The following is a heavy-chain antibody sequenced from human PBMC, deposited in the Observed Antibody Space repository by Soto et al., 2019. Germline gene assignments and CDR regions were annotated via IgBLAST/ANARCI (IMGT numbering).Heavy chain of an antibody. J-gene: IGHJ4*02. V-gene: IGHV1-18*01. Sequence: GASVKVSCKASGYTFDRYGLSWVRQAPGKRIEWMGWINVDNCVTNYARDFQGRVSMTTDASTSTAYLELKSLRSDDTAMYYCARMIFGVVLSPFDYWGQGTLVTVSS. CDR2: INVDNCVT. CDR1: GYTFDRYG. D-gene: IGHD3-3*01. CDR3: ARMIFGVVLSPFDY.